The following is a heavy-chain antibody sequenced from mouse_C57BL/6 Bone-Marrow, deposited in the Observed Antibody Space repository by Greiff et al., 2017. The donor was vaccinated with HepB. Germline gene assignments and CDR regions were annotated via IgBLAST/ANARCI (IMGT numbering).Heavy chain of an antibody. Sequence: EVQGVESGGGLVQPGGSLKLSCAASGFTFSDYYMYWVRQTPEKRLEWVAYISNGGGSTYYPDTVKGRFTISRDNAKNTLYLQMSRLKSEDTAMYYCAGREVERGYYAMDYWGQGTSVTVSS. CDR2: ISNGGGST. CDR1: GFTFSDYY. CDR3: AGREVERGYYAMDY. J-gene: IGHJ4*01. V-gene: IGHV5-12*01.